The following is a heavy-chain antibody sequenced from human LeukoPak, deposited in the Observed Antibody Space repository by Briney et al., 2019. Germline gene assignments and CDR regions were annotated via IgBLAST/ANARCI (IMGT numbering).Heavy chain of an antibody. CDR2: IYYSGST. Sequence: SETLSLTCTVSGGSISSYYWSWIRQLPGKGLEWIGYIYYSGSTNYNPSLKSRVTISVDTSKNQFSLKLSSVTAADTAVYYCARVAGYGMDVWGQGTTVTVSS. CDR1: GGSISSYY. V-gene: IGHV4-59*08. CDR3: ARVAGYGMDV. J-gene: IGHJ6*02.